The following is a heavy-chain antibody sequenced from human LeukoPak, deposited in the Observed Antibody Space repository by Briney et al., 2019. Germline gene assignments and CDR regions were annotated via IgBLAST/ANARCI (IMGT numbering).Heavy chain of an antibody. D-gene: IGHD2-21*02. Sequence: GGSLRLSCTASGFTFSNYGMNWVRQAPGKGLEWVSSIAGSSGYISYADSVKGRFTISRDNAKKSLYLQMTSLTAEDTAVYYYARNRGAYCGGDCYLGFDYWGRGTLVTVSS. V-gene: IGHV3-21*01. CDR2: IAGSSGYI. CDR1: GFTFSNYG. CDR3: ARNRGAYCGGDCYLGFDY. J-gene: IGHJ4*01.